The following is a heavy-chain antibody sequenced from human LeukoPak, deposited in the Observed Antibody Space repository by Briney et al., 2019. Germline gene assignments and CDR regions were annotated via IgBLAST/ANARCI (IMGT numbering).Heavy chain of an antibody. J-gene: IGHJ4*02. CDR1: GFIFSDYY. CDR2: ISSSGNTI. Sequence: PGGSLRHSCAASGFIFSDYYMSWIRQAPGKGLERVSYISSSGNTIYYADSVKGRFTISRDNAKNSLYLQMNSLRAEDTAVYYCARERGYTYGAAFDYWGQGTLVTVSS. CDR3: ARERGYTYGAAFDY. D-gene: IGHD5-18*01. V-gene: IGHV3-11*01.